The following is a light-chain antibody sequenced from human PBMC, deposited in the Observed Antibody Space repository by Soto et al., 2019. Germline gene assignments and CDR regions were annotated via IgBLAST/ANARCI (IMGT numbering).Light chain of an antibody. CDR2: DVN. CDR3: CSYVGSYIYV. CDR1: SSYVGGYHY. V-gene: IGLV2-11*01. Sequence: QSSLTHPRSVSISPGHSFTISFTGTSSYVGGYHYVSCYQHHPGKAPKLVIFDVNRRPSGVPHRFSGSKSDNTASLTISGLQAEDEADYYCCSYVGSYIYVFGTGTKV. J-gene: IGLJ1*01.